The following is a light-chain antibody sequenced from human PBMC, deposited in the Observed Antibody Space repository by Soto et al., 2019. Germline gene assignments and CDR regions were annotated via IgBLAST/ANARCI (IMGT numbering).Light chain of an antibody. CDR3: SSYTSSSTLL. CDR1: TSDVGGYNY. J-gene: IGLJ2*01. Sequence: QSVLTQPASVSGSPGQSITISCTGTTSDVGGYNYVSWYQHHPGKAPKLMIYEVSNRPSGVSNRFSGSKSGNTASLTISGLQAEDEADYHCSSYTSSSTLLFGGGTKLT. V-gene: IGLV2-14*01. CDR2: EVS.